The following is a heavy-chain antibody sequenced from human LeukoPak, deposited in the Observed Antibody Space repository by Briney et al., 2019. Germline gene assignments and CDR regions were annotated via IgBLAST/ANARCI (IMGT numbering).Heavy chain of an antibody. CDR3: AKDKYSSGWWAMDY. J-gene: IGHJ4*02. CDR2: ISYDGSNK. V-gene: IGHV3-30*18. D-gene: IGHD6-19*01. Sequence: GGSLRLSCAASGFTFSSYGMHWVRKAPGKGLEWVAVISYDGSNKYYADSVKGRFTISRDNSKNTLYLQMNSLRAEDTAVYYCAKDKYSSGWWAMDYWGQGTLVTVSS. CDR1: GFTFSSYG.